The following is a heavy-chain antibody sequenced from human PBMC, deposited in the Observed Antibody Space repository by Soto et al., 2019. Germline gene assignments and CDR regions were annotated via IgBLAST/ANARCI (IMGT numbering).Heavy chain of an antibody. Sequence: QVQLVQSGAEVKKPGASVKVSCKASGYTFTSYDINWVRQATGQGLEWMGWMNPNSGNTGYAQKFQGRVTMTRNTSISTAYMELSSLRSEDTTVYYCAREGKDYYGSGSTRLRDYSGQGTLVTVSS. CDR2: MNPNSGNT. CDR1: GYTFTSYD. CDR3: AREGKDYYGSGSTRLRDY. D-gene: IGHD3-10*01. V-gene: IGHV1-8*01. J-gene: IGHJ4*02.